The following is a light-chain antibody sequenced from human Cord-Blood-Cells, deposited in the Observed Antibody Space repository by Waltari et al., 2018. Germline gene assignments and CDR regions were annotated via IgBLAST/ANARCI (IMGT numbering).Light chain of an antibody. CDR3: SSYTSSSTLV. Sequence: QSALPQPASVSGSPGPSITISCTGTSSDVGGYNNVPRYQQHPGKAPKLMIYDVSNRPSGVSNRFSGSKSGNTASLTISGLQAEDEADYYCSSYTSSSTLVFGGGTKLTGL. J-gene: IGLJ3*02. V-gene: IGLV2-14*03. CDR1: SSDVGGYNN. CDR2: DVS.